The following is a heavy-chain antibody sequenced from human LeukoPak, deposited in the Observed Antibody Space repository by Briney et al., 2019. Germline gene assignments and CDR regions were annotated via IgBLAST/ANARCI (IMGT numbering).Heavy chain of an antibody. Sequence: SETLSLTCTVSGYSISSAYYWGWIRQPPGKGLEWIGSIYHSGSTYYNPSLKSRVTISVDTSKNQFSLKLSSVTAADTAVYYCARAYSSSWYIWFDPWGQGTLVTVSS. J-gene: IGHJ5*02. V-gene: IGHV4-38-2*02. CDR3: ARAYSSSWYIWFDP. CDR1: GYSISSAYY. CDR2: IYHSGST. D-gene: IGHD6-13*01.